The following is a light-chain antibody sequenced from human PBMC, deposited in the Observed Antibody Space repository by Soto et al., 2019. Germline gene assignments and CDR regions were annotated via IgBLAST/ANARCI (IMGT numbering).Light chain of an antibody. CDR2: GAS. Sequence: EIVLTQSPGTLSLSPGERATLSCRASQSVSSSYLAWYQQKPGQAPRLLIYGASSRATDIPDRFSGSGSGTDFTLNISRLEPEEFAVYYCHQYVSSYTFGQGTKLQIK. CDR1: QSVSSSY. CDR3: HQYVSSYT. V-gene: IGKV3-20*01. J-gene: IGKJ2*01.